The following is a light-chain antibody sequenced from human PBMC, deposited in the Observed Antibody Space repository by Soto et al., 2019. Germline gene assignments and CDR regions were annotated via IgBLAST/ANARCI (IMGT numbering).Light chain of an antibody. V-gene: IGKV3-15*01. CDR3: QHYNNWIAS. CDR2: GAS. J-gene: IGKJ4*01. Sequence: EILMTQSPATPSVSPGERATLSFRASQSVSSNLAWYQQKPGQAPRLLIYGASTRATGIPARFSGSGSGTEFTLTISSLQSEDFAVYYCQHYNNWIASFGGGTKVDIK. CDR1: QSVSSN.